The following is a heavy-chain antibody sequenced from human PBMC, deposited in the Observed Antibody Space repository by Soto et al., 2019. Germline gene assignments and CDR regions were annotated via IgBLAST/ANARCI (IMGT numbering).Heavy chain of an antibody. CDR3: ARDGDIVVVPAATDYFDY. V-gene: IGHV1-18*01. D-gene: IGHD2-2*01. Sequence: ASVKVSCKASGYTFTSYGISWVRQAPGQGLEWMGWISAYNGNTNYAQKLQGRVTMTTDTSTSTAYVELRSLRSDDTAVYYCARDGDIVVVPAATDYFDYWGQGTLVTVSS. J-gene: IGHJ4*02. CDR1: GYTFTSYG. CDR2: ISAYNGNT.